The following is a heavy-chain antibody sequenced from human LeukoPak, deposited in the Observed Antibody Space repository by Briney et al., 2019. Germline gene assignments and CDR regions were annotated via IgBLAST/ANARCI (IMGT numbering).Heavy chain of an antibody. Sequence: ASVTVSCKASGYTFTGYYMHWVRQAPGQGLEWMGWINPNSGGTNYAQKFQGRVTMTRDTSISTAYMELSRLRSDDTAVYYCARSRCYSYRPIDYWSQGTLVTVST. V-gene: IGHV1-2*02. D-gene: IGHD2-15*01. J-gene: IGHJ4*02. CDR3: ARSRCYSYRPIDY. CDR2: INPNSGGT. CDR1: GYTFTGYY.